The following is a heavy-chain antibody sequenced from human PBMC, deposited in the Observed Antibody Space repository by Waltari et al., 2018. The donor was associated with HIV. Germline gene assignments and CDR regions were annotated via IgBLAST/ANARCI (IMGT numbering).Heavy chain of an antibody. CDR2: IWYDGSYK. CDR1: GLTFSIYG. Sequence: QVQLVESGGGVVQPGRSLRLSCAASGLTFSIYGMHWVRQAPGKGLEWVAVIWYDGSYKYYADSVKGRFTISRDNSKNTLYLQMNSLRAEDTAVYYCARDVGRGYSYGYLGYWGQGTLVTVSS. D-gene: IGHD5-18*01. V-gene: IGHV3-33*01. CDR3: ARDVGRGYSYGYLGY. J-gene: IGHJ4*02.